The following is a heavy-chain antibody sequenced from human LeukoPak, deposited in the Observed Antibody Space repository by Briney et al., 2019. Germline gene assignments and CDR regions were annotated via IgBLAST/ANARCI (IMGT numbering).Heavy chain of an antibody. CDR3: VTTMIRGVINEWFDP. D-gene: IGHD3-10*01. J-gene: IGHJ5*02. CDR2: IRYDGSNK. V-gene: IGHV3-30*02. Sequence: PGGSLRLSCAASGFTFSSYGMHWVRQAPGKGLEWVAFIRYDGSNKYYADSVKGRFTISRDNAKNSLYLQMNSLRAEDTAVYYCVTTMIRGVINEWFDPWGQGTLVTVSS. CDR1: GFTFSSYG.